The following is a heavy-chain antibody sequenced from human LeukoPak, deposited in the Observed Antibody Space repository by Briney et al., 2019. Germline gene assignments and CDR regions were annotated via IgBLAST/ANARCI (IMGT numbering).Heavy chain of an antibody. CDR1: GFTFSSYS. J-gene: IGHJ4*02. Sequence: GGSLRLSCAASGFTFSSYSMNWVRQAPGKGLEWVSSIGNSSTYIYYADSVKGRFTISRDNAKNSLYLQMNSLRAEDTAVYYCARAPADSSGYYYSFDYWGQGTLVTVSS. CDR3: ARAPADSSGYYYSFDY. D-gene: IGHD3-22*01. CDR2: IGNSSTYI. V-gene: IGHV3-21*01.